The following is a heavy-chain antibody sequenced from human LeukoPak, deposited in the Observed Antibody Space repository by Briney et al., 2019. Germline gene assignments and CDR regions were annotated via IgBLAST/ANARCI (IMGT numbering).Heavy chain of an antibody. CDR3: AKPLEKYPYGGNFDY. CDR2: ISSSADST. CDR1: GFTFSSYA. D-gene: IGHD4-23*01. V-gene: IGHV3-23*01. Sequence: TGGSLRLSCEASGFTFSSYAMSWVRQAPGKGLAWVSVISSSADSTYYADSVKGRFTISRDNSKNTLYLQMNNLRAEDTAVYYCAKPLEKYPYGGNFDYWGQGILVTVSS. J-gene: IGHJ4*02.